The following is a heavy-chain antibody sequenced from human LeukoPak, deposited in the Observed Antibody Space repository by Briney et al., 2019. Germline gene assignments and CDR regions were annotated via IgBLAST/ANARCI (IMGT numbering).Heavy chain of an antibody. Sequence: SQTLSLTCALSGDSLSSNSAAWNWLRQSPSRGLEWLGRTYYRSKWYDDYAISVKSRITINADTSKNQFSLRLNSMTPEDTAVYYCAREVGALDYWSQGTLVTVSS. J-gene: IGHJ4*02. CDR2: TYYRSKWYD. V-gene: IGHV6-1*01. CDR3: AREVGALDY. CDR1: GDSLSSNSAA. D-gene: IGHD1-26*01.